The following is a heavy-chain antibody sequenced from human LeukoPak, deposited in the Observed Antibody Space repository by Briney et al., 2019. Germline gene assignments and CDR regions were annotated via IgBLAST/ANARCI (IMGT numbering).Heavy chain of an antibody. Sequence: SETLSLTCTVSGGSISNYYWGWIRQPPGKGLEWIGSIYYSGSTYYNPSLKSRVTISVDTSKNQFSLKLSSVTAADTAVYYCARYIVVVPFLYFDYWGQGTLVTVSS. CDR1: GGSISNYY. CDR3: ARYIVVVPFLYFDY. V-gene: IGHV4-39*07. D-gene: IGHD3-22*01. J-gene: IGHJ4*02. CDR2: IYYSGST.